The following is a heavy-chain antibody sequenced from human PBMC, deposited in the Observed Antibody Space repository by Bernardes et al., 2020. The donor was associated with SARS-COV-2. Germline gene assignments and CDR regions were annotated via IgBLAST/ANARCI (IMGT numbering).Heavy chain of an antibody. V-gene: IGHV3-23*01. CDR3: AKRAVRGEYFFDY. Sequence: GGSLRLSCAASGFTFSTYAMSWVRQAPGKGLEWVSTISDSDSTTFYTDSVKGRFTMSRDTSKNTLYLQMNSLRAEDTAIYYCAKRAVRGEYFFDYWGQGTLVTVSS. D-gene: IGHD3-10*01. CDR1: GFTFSTYA. CDR2: ISDSDSTT. J-gene: IGHJ4*02.